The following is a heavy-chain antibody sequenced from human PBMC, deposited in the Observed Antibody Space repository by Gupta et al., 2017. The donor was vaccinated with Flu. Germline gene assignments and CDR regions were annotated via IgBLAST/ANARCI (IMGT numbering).Heavy chain of an antibody. J-gene: IGHJ6*02. V-gene: IGHV4-61*02. CDR2: IYTSGST. D-gene: IGHD2-2*02. CDR1: GGSISSGSYY. CDR3: ARGDIVVVPAAIIGYYYYGMDV. Sequence: QVQLQESGPGLVKPSQTLSLTCTVSGGSISSGSYYWSWIRQPAGKGLEWIGRIYTSGSTNYNPSLKSRVTISVDTSKNQFSLKLSSVTAADTAVYYCARGDIVVVPAAIIGYYYYGMDVWGQGTTVTVSS.